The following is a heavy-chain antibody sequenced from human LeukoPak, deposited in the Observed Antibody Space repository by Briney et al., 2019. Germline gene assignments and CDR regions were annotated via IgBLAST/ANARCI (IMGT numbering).Heavy chain of an antibody. V-gene: IGHV6-1*01. J-gene: IGHJ6*02. D-gene: IGHD6-6*01. CDR2: TYYRSKWYN. CDR3: AREGLEYSSSEGGYYGMDV. Sequence: SQTLSLTCAISGDSVSSNSAAWDWIRQSPSRGLEWLGRTYYRSKWYNDYAVSVKSRITINPDTSKNQFSLQLNSVTPEDTAVYYCAREGLEYSSSEGGYYGMDVWGQGTTVTVSS. CDR1: GDSVSSNSAA.